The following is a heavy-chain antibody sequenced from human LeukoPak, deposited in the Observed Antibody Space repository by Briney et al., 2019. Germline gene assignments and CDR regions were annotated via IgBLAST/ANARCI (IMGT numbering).Heavy chain of an antibody. CDR2: IYYSGST. D-gene: IGHD1-1*01. V-gene: IGHV4-31*03. J-gene: IGHJ4*02. CDR3: AREQNGYFDY. Sequence: SETLSLTCTVSGGSISSGGYYWSWIRQHPGKGLEWIGYIYYSGSTYYNPSLKSRVTISVDTSKNQFSLKLSSVPAADTAVYYCAREQNGYFDYWGQGTLVTVSS. CDR1: GGSISSGGYY.